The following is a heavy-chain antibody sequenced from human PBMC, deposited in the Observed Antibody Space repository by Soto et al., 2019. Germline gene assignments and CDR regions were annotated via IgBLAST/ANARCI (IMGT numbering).Heavy chain of an antibody. V-gene: IGHV3-30*18. CDR2: ISCDGSNK. J-gene: IGHJ6*02. CDR3: AKDRGTYSYGMDV. CDR1: VFTLSSYG. Sequence: GRSPRLSCAVSVFTLSSYGMHCVRQAPGKGLERVAVISCDGSNKYYADSVKGRFTISRDNSKNTLYLQMNSLRAEDTAVYYWAKDRGTYSYGMDVWGQGTTVTVSS. D-gene: IGHD3-10*01.